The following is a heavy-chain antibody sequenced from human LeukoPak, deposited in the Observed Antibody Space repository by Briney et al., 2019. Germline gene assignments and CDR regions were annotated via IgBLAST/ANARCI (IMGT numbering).Heavy chain of an antibody. V-gene: IGHV3-23*01. J-gene: IGHJ2*01. CDR2: ISGSGGST. CDR1: GFTFSSYA. CDR3: AKDQGYSYGYGPWYFDL. Sequence: GGSLRLSCAASGFTFSSYAMSWVRQAPGKGLEWVSAISGSGGSTYYADSVKGRFTISRDNSKNTLYLQMNSLRAEDTAVYYCAKDQGYSYGYGPWYFDLWGRGTLVTVSP. D-gene: IGHD5-18*01.